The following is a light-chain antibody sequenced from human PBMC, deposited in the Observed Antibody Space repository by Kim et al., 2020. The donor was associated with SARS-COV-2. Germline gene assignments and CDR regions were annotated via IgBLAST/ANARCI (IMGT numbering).Light chain of an antibody. CDR1: SSNIGSNT. CDR2: SND. V-gene: IGLV1-44*01. CDR3: ATWDDSLTGQV. J-gene: IGLJ3*02. Sequence: QPVLTQPPSVSGTPGQRVTISCSGSSSNIGSNTVTWYQQVPGTAPKLFIYSNDQRPSGVPDRFSGFKSGTSASLAISGLQSGDEADYYCATWDDSLTGQVFGGGTKVTVL.